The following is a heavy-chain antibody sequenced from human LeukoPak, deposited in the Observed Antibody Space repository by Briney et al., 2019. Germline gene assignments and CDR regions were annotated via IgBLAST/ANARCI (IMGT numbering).Heavy chain of an antibody. J-gene: IGHJ4*02. CDR2: INPSGGST. CDR3: ARVGARYYGSGSYDY. CDR1: GYTLTELS. D-gene: IGHD3-10*01. V-gene: IGHV1-46*01. Sequence: ASVKVSCKVSGYTLTELSMHWVRQAPGQGLEWMGIINPSGGSTSYAQKFQGRVTMTRDMSTSTVYMELSSLRSEDTAVYYCARVGARYYGSGSYDYWGQGTLVTVSS.